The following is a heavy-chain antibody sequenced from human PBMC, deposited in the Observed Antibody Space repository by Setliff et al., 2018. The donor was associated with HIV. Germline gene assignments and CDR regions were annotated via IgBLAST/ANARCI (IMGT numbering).Heavy chain of an antibody. CDR1: GGSFSGYY. J-gene: IGHJ4*02. CDR2: INHSGDT. Sequence: SETLSLTCAVYGGSFSGYYWSWIRQPPGKGLEWIGEINHSGDTNYNPSLKSRVTISVDTSKNQFPLNLNSVTAADTAVYYCARLGAEDFSDYDWVDYWGQGTLVTVSS. V-gene: IGHV4-34*01. CDR3: ARLGAEDFSDYDWVDY. D-gene: IGHD5-12*01.